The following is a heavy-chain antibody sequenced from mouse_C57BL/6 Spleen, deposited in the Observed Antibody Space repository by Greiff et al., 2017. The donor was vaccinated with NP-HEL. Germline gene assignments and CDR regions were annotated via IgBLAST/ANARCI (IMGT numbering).Heavy chain of an antibody. D-gene: IGHD1-1*01. CDR3: TAYGSSKGYFDY. J-gene: IGHJ2*01. CDR1: GYTFTSYW. V-gene: IGHV1-5*01. Sequence: VQLQQSGTVLARPGASVKMSCKTSGYTFTSYWMHWVKQRPGQGLEWIGAIYPGNSDTSYNQKFKGKAKLTAVTSASTAYMELSSLTNEDSAVYYCTAYGSSKGYFDYWGQGTTLTVSS. CDR2: IYPGNSDT.